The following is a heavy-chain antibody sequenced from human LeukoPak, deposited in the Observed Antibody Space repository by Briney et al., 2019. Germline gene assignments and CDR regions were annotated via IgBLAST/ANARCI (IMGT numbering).Heavy chain of an antibody. CDR3: ARGGSRRVVVAATSNRDYYGMDV. CDR2: FNRGGAT. Sequence: SETLSLTCAVYGVSFSGYYWSWIRQPPGKGLEWVWEFNRGGATNYNPSLKSRVTISVDTSKNQFSLKLNSVTAADTAVYYCARGGSRRVVVAATSNRDYYGMDVWGQGTTVPVSS. CDR1: GVSFSGYY. D-gene: IGHD2-15*01. V-gene: IGHV4-34*01. J-gene: IGHJ6*02.